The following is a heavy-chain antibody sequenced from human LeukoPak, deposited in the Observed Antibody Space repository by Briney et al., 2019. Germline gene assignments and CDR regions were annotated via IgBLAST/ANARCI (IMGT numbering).Heavy chain of an antibody. D-gene: IGHD6-19*01. CDR1: GGTFSSYA. Sequence: ASVKVSCKASGGTFSSYAISWVRQAPGQGLEWMGWISAYNGNTDYAQKLQGRVTMTTDTSTSTAYMELRSLRSDDTAVYYCARDLPAVPAYFDYWGQGTLVTVSS. J-gene: IGHJ4*02. V-gene: IGHV1-18*01. CDR3: ARDLPAVPAYFDY. CDR2: ISAYNGNT.